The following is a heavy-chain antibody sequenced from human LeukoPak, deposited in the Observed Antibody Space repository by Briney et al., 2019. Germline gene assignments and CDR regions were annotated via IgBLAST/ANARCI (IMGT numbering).Heavy chain of an antibody. V-gene: IGHV4-39*07. D-gene: IGHD6-19*01. J-gene: IGHJ4*02. Sequence: SETLSLTCTVSGGSISSSSHYWGWIRQPPGKGLEWIGSIYYSGSTNYNPSLKSRVTISVDTSKNQFSLKLSSVTAADTAVYYCAREDSSGWYFGTFDYWGQGTLVTVSS. CDR1: GGSISSSSHY. CDR2: IYYSGST. CDR3: AREDSSGWYFGTFDY.